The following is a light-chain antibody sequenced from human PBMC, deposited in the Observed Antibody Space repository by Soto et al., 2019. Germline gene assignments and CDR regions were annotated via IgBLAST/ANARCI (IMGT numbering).Light chain of an antibody. CDR1: QSVSSSY. V-gene: IGKV3-20*01. CDR2: GAS. CDR3: QQYGSSMYT. Sequence: EIVLTQSPGTLSLSPGERATLSCRASQSVSSSYLAWYQQKPGQAPRVLIYGASSRATGIPDRFSGSGSGTDLTLTISRLEPEDFGVYYCQQYGSSMYTFGQGTKLEIK. J-gene: IGKJ2*01.